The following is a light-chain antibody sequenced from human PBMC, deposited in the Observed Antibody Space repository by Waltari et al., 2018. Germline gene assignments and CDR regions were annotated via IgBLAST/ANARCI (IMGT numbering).Light chain of an antibody. CDR1: SSDIGDYNS. Sequence: QSALTQPRSVSGSPGQSVTFSCTGTSSDIGDYNSVSWYHQPPGKAPKLMIYDVIKRPSGVPDRFSGSKSVNTASLTISGLQAEDEADYYCCSYAGRYTPYVFGTGTKVTVL. V-gene: IGLV2-11*01. CDR2: DVI. CDR3: CSYAGRYTPYV. J-gene: IGLJ1*01.